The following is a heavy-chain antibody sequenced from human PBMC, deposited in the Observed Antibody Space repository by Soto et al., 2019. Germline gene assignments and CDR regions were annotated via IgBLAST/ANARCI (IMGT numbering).Heavy chain of an antibody. D-gene: IGHD1-26*01. Sequence: PGGSLRLSCAASGFSFSNFAVNWVRPAPGKGLEWVSTISGSGGTTYYADSVKGRFTISRDTSKDTLYLQTNGLRAEDTAVYYCAKFGPSVGATGPYYYFDYWGPGTLVTVSS. J-gene: IGHJ4*02. CDR2: ISGSGGTT. CDR3: AKFGPSVGATGPYYYFDY. V-gene: IGHV3-23*01. CDR1: GFSFSNFA.